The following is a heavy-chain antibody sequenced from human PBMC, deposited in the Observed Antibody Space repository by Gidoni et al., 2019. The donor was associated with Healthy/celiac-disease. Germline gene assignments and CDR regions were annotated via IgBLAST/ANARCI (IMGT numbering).Heavy chain of an antibody. CDR2: IHYSGST. D-gene: IGHD2-2*01. CDR3: ARAKYQLLRGRRGRFDY. J-gene: IGHJ4*02. V-gene: IGHV4-31*02. Sequence: WIRQHPGKGLEWIGYIHYSGSTYYNPSLKSRVTISVDTSKNQFSLKLSSVTAADTAVYYCARAKYQLLRGRRGRFDYWGQGTLVTVSS.